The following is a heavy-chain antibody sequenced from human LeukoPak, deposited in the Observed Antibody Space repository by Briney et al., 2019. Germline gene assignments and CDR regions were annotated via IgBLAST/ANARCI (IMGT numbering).Heavy chain of an antibody. J-gene: IGHJ4*02. CDR2: ISYDESNK. CDR3: AKDSCGGDCYSFDY. D-gene: IGHD2-21*02. Sequence: PGRSLRLSCVASGITFSSYGMHWVRQAPGKGLEWVAVISYDESNKYYADSVKGRFTISRDNSKNTLYLQMNSLRGEDTAVYYCAKDSCGGDCYSFDYWGQGTLVTVSS. V-gene: IGHV3-30*18. CDR1: GITFSSYG.